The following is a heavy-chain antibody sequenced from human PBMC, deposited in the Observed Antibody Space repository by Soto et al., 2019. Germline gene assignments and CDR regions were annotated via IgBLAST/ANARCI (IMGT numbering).Heavy chain of an antibody. V-gene: IGHV1-18*01. CDR1: GYTFNNYG. CDR2: TSAYDSNT. D-gene: IGHD1-1*01. Sequence: ASVKVSCKSSGYTFNNYGINWVRQAPGQGLEWMGWTSAYDSNTKYEQKFQGRVVMTTDTSTNTAYMELRSLRSDDTAVYYCARDRIGNVYYYGMDVWAQGTTVTVSS. J-gene: IGHJ6*02. CDR3: ARDRIGNVYYYGMDV.